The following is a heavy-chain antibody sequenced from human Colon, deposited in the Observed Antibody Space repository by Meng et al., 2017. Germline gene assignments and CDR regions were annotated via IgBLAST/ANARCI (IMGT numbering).Heavy chain of an antibody. CDR2: IFHSGST. J-gene: IGHJ4*02. CDR3: AAIFGLGPGY. Sequence: QVQLQGPGPGLGKPSGTLSLTGDVSGGSINSSDWWSWVRQPPGKGLEWIAEIFHSGSTNYKSSLKSRATISVDRSKNQFSLKLNSVTAADTAVYYCAAIFGLGPGYWGQGTLVTVSS. D-gene: IGHD3-3*01. V-gene: IGHV4-4*02. CDR1: GGSINSSDW.